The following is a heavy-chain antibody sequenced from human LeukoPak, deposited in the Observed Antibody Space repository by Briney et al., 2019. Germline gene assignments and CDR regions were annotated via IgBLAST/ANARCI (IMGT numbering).Heavy chain of an antibody. D-gene: IGHD2-8*01. CDR2: ISRSSIYI. CDR3: ARDQLYCSDGTCSAHNWFDP. V-gene: IGHV3-21*01. Sequence: GGSLRLSCAASGFSFSSHSMNWVRQAPGKGLEWVSCISRSSIYIYYADSVKGRFTISRDNAKNSLFLQMNSLRAEDTAVYYCARDQLYCSDGTCSAHNWFDPWGQGTLVTVSS. CDR1: GFSFSSHS. J-gene: IGHJ5*02.